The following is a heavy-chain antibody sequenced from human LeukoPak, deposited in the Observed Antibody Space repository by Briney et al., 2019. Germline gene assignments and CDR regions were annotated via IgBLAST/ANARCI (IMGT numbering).Heavy chain of an antibody. CDR3: AREVLGARGYSGYDPSYFDY. Sequence: SETLSLTCTVSGYSISSGYYWGWIRQPPGKGLEWIGNVYHGGNTYYNPSLKSRVTISVDTSKNQFSLKLTSVTAADTAVYYCAREVLGARGYSGYDPSYFDYWGQGTLVTVSS. CDR2: VYHGGNT. D-gene: IGHD5-12*01. CDR1: GYSISSGYY. J-gene: IGHJ4*02. V-gene: IGHV4-38-2*02.